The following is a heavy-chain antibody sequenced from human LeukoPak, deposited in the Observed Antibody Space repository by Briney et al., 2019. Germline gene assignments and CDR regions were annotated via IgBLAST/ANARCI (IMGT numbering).Heavy chain of an antibody. D-gene: IGHD6-19*01. CDR2: ISSSSSYI. CDR3: AREREAVAVDY. Sequence: GGSLRLSCAASGFTFSSYSMNWVRQASGKGLEWVSSISSSSSYIYYADSVKGRFTISRDNAKNSLYLQMNSLRAEDTAVYYCAREREAVAVDYWGQGTLVTVSS. V-gene: IGHV3-21*01. J-gene: IGHJ4*02. CDR1: GFTFSSYS.